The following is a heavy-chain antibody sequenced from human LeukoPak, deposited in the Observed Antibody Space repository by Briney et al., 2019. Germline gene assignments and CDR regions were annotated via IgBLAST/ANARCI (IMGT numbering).Heavy chain of an antibody. CDR2: INSDGGST. Sequence: GGSLRLSCAASGFTFSSYWMHWVRQAPGKGLVWVSRINSDGGSTSYADSVKGRFTISRDNAKNTLYLQMNSLRAEDTAVYYCARDPFTDDYYGMDAWGQGTTVTVSS. J-gene: IGHJ6*02. V-gene: IGHV3-74*01. CDR3: ARDPFTDDYYGMDA. CDR1: GFTFSSYW. D-gene: IGHD3-3*02.